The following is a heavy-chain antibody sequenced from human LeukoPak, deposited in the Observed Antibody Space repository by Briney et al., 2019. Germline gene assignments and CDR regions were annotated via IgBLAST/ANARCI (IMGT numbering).Heavy chain of an antibody. CDR3: AKDLKSYDSSGYYTM. V-gene: IGHV3-21*01. CDR1: GFTFSSYS. Sequence: GGSLRLSCAASGFTFSSYSVHWVRQAPGKELEWVSCINSASTYIYYAESVKGRFTISRDNAKNSLYLQMNSLRAEDTAVYYCAKDLKSYDSSGYYTMWGQGTLVSVSS. CDR2: INSASTYI. D-gene: IGHD3-22*01. J-gene: IGHJ4*02.